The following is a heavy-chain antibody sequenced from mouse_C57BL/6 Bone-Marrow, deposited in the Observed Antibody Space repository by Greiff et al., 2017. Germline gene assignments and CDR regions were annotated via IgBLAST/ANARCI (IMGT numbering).Heavy chain of an antibody. Sequence: VQLQQSGAELVRPGASVKLSCTASGFNIKDDYMHWVKQRPEQGLEWIGWIDPENGDTEYASKFQGKATIKADTSSNTAYLQLSSLTSEDTAVYYCTLITTVVYYYAMDYWGQGTSVTVSS. CDR3: TLITTVVYYYAMDY. D-gene: IGHD1-1*01. V-gene: IGHV14-4*01. CDR2: IDPENGDT. J-gene: IGHJ4*01. CDR1: GFNIKDDY.